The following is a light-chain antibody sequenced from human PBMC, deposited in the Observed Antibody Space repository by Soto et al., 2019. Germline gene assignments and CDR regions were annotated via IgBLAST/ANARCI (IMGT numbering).Light chain of an antibody. J-gene: IGKJ4*01. Sequence: EIVLTQSPGTLSLSPGERATLSCRASQSVSSSYLAWYQQKPGQAPRLLIYGASSRATGTPDRFSGSGSGTDFTLTISRLEPEDFAVYYCQQYHSSPLTFGGGTKVEIK. CDR1: QSVSSSY. CDR3: QQYHSSPLT. CDR2: GAS. V-gene: IGKV3-20*01.